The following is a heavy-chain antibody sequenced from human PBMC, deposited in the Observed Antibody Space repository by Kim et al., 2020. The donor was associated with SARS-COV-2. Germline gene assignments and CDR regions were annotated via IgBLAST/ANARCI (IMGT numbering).Heavy chain of an antibody. D-gene: IGHD3-22*01. V-gene: IGHV4-39*01. CDR3: ARQCYYDRSEDY. Sequence: SETLSLTCTVSGGSISSSSYYWGWIRQPPGKGLEWIGSIYYSGSTYYNPSLKSRVTISVDTSKNQFSLKLSSVTAADTAVYYCARQCYYDRSEDYWGQGTLVTVSS. CDR2: IYYSGST. J-gene: IGHJ4*02. CDR1: GGSISSSSYY.